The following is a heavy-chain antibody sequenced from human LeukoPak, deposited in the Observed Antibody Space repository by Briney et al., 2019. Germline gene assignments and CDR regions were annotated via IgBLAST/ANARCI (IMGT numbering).Heavy chain of an antibody. CDR2: IIPIFGTA. CDR3: AQGRIAVADHAFDI. V-gene: IGHV1-69*06. D-gene: IGHD6-19*01. Sequence: ASVKVSCKASGGTFSSYAISWVRQAPGQGLEWMGRIIPIFGTANYAQKFQGRVTITADKSTSTAYMELSSLGSEDTAVYYCAQGRIAVADHAFDIWGQGTMVTVSS. CDR1: GGTFSSYA. J-gene: IGHJ3*02.